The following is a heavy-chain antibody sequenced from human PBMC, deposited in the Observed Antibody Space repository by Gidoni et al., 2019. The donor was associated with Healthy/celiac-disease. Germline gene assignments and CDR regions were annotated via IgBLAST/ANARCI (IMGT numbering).Heavy chain of an antibody. D-gene: IGHD3-3*01. CDR2: IYYSGST. CDR3: ARGDYDFWSGPIKSYDY. Sequence: QVQLQESGPGLVKPSETLSLTCTVSGGSVSSGSYYWSWIRQPPGKGLEWIGYIYYSGSTNYNPSLKSRVTISVDTSKNQFSLKLSSVTAADTAVYYCARGDYDFWSGPIKSYDYWGQGTLVTVSS. J-gene: IGHJ4*02. V-gene: IGHV4-61*01. CDR1: GGSVSSGSYY.